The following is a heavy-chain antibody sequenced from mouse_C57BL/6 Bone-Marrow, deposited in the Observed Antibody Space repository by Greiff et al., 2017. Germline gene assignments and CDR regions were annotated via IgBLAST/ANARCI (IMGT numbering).Heavy chain of an antibody. CDR3: ARSELPYYAMDY. V-gene: IGHV1-72*01. Sequence: QVQLQQPGAELVKPGASVKLSCKASGYTFTSYWMHWVKQRPGRGLEWIGRIDPNSGGTKYNAKFKSKATLTVDNPSSAAYMQLSSLTSADAAVYYCARSELPYYAMDYWGQGTSVTVSS. CDR2: IDPNSGGT. CDR1: GYTFTSYW. D-gene: IGHD2-1*01. J-gene: IGHJ4*01.